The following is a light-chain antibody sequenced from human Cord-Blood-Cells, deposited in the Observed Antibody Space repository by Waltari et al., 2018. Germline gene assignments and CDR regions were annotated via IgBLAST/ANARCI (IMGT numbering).Light chain of an antibody. CDR1: QSVSSSY. J-gene: IGKJ4*01. CDR3: QQYGSSALT. Sequence: EIVLTQSPGTLSLSPWERATLSCRANQSVSSSYLAWYQQKPGQAPRLLIYGASSRATGIPDRFSGSGSGTDFTLTISRLEPEDFAVYYCQQYGSSALTFGGGTKVEIK. CDR2: GAS. V-gene: IGKV3-20*01.